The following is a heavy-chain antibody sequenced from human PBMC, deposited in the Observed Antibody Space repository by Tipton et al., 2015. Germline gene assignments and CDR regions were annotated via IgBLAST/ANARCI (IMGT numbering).Heavy chain of an antibody. J-gene: IGHJ4*02. V-gene: IGHV4-31*03. D-gene: IGHD5-24*01. Sequence: TLSLTCTVSGGAITSDGFFWSWIRQHPEKGLEWIGYIFYTGLTYYNPSLKSRATLSMDTSKNQFSLKLSSVTAADTAVYFCARDGYNSNYFDNWGQGTLVAVSS. CDR2: IFYTGLT. CDR1: GGAITSDGFF. CDR3: ARDGYNSNYFDN.